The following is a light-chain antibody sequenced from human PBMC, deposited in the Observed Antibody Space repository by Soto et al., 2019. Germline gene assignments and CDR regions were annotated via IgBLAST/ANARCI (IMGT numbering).Light chain of an antibody. V-gene: IGLV1-44*01. CDR3: AAWQDTLNVWV. J-gene: IGLJ3*02. Sequence: QSVLTQPSSASGTPGQRVTISCSGSSSNIGHNSVNWYQQLPGTAPKLLIYTNDQRPSGVPARFSGSKSGTSASLAISGLQSEDEADYYCAAWQDTLNVWVFGGGTKLTVL. CDR2: TND. CDR1: SSNIGHNS.